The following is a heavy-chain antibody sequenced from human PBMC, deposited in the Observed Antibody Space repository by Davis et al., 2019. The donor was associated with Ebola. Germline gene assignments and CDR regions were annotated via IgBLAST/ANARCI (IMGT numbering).Heavy chain of an antibody. V-gene: IGHV1-18*01. Sequence: ASVKVSCKESGYDFNKYGISWVRQDPGQGLEWMGGISIHNGNANSEQKFQGRVTITSDTSTSTVYMELRSLRSDDTAVYDCARGNSTARFKDLWGQGTLVTVSS. CDR1: GYDFNKYG. D-gene: IGHD2-21*02. J-gene: IGHJ4*02. CDR3: ARGNSTARFKDL. CDR2: ISIHNGNA.